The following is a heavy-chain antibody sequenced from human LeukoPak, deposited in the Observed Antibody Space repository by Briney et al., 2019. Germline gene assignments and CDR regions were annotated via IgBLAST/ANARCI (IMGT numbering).Heavy chain of an antibody. CDR2: TYYTGKN. D-gene: IGHD5-12*01. V-gene: IGHV4-59*08. Sequence: SETLSLTCAVSGGSINNHYWGWIRQPPGKGLQWIGDTYYTGKNNYNPSLKSRVTISLDTSKDHLSLKLTSVLAADTAIYYCVRRDSGWNYFDYWGQGILVTVSS. J-gene: IGHJ4*02. CDR1: GGSINNHY. CDR3: VRRDSGWNYFDY.